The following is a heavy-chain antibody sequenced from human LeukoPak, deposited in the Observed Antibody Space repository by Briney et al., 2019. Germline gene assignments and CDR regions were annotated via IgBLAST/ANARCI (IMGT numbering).Heavy chain of an antibody. V-gene: IGHV3-48*03. CDR2: ISSSGSTI. Sequence: GGSLILSCAASGFTFSSYEMNWVRQAPAQGLEWVSYISSSGSTIYYADSVKGRFTISRDNAKNSLDLQMNSLRAEDTAVYYCLGWLPRMDVWGQGTTVTVSS. CDR3: LGWLPRMDV. CDR1: GFTFSSYE. J-gene: IGHJ6*02. D-gene: IGHD4-23*01.